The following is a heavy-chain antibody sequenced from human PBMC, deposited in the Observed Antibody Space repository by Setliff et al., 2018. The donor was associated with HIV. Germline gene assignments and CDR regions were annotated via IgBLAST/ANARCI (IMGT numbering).Heavy chain of an antibody. CDR1: GYTFSSYG. J-gene: IGHJ3*02. D-gene: IGHD3-3*01. V-gene: IGHV1-18*01. Sequence: GASVKVSCKASGYTFSSYGISWVRQAPGQGVEWMGWISAYNGSTNYAQKLQGRVTMTTDTSTSTAYMELRSLRSDDTAVYYCARGYYNFWSGYYDSRFPNPIDAFDIWGQGTMVTVSS. CDR2: ISAYNGST. CDR3: ARGYYNFWSGYYDSRFPNPIDAFDI.